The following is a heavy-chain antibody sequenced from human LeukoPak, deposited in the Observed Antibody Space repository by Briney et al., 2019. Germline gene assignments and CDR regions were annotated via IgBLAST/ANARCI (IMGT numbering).Heavy chain of an antibody. CDR3: ARSNQADDY. V-gene: IGHV3-74*01. CDR1: GVTFSSDW. J-gene: IGHJ4*02. Sequence: GGSLRLSCAASGVTFSSDWMHWVRQVPGKGLVWVARINPGGSSITYADSVKGRFTISRDNAKNTLYLQMDSLRAEDTGVYYCARSNQADDYWGQGTLVTVSS. CDR2: INPGGSSI. D-gene: IGHD1-14*01.